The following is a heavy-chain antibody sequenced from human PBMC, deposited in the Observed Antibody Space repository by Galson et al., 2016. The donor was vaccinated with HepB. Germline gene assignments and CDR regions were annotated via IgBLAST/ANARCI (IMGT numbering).Heavy chain of an antibody. CDR2: ISGSGGST. V-gene: IGHV3-23*01. J-gene: IGHJ4*02. CDR1: GFTFSSYA. D-gene: IGHD3-22*01. Sequence: SLRLSCAASGFTFSSYAMRWVRQAPGKGLEWVSVISGSGGSTYYADSVKGRFTISRDNSKNTLYLQMNSLRAEDTAVYYCAKHVSGYYVSAHFDYWGQGTLVTVSS. CDR3: AKHVSGYYVSAHFDY.